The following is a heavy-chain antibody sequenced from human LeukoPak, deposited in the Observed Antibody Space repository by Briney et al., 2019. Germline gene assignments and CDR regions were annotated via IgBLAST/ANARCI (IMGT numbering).Heavy chain of an antibody. CDR3: ARDLAAADTLYFDY. CDR1: GFTFSDYY. D-gene: IGHD6-13*01. CDR2: ISSSGSTI. J-gene: IGHJ4*02. Sequence: GGSLRLSCAASGFTFSDYYMSWIRQAPGKGLEWVSYISSSGSTIYYADSVKGRFTISRDNAKNSLYLQMNSLRAEDTAVYYCARDLAAADTLYFDYWGQGTLVTVSS. V-gene: IGHV3-11*01.